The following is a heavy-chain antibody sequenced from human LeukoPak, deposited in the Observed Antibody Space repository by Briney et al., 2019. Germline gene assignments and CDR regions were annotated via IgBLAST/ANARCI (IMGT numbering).Heavy chain of an antibody. CDR2: IYPGDSDT. CDR1: GYSFTNYW. Sequence: GESLRISCKGSGYSFTNYWIGWVRQMPGKGLEWVGIIYPGDSDTGYSPSFQGQVTISADKSITTAYLQWSSLKASDTAMYYCARDGWMVGALREPNAFDIWGQGTMVTVSS. J-gene: IGHJ3*02. V-gene: IGHV5-51*01. CDR3: ARDGWMVGALREPNAFDI. D-gene: IGHD1-26*01.